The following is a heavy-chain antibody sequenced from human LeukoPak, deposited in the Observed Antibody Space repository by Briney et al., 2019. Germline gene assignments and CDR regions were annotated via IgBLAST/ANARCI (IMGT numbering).Heavy chain of an antibody. D-gene: IGHD1-26*01. CDR3: ARDGEISGSYSLGAFDY. Sequence: SETLSLTCTVSGGSLSSSSYYWGWIRQPPGTGLEWIGSIYYSGSTYYNPSLKSRVTISVDTSKNQFSLKLSSETAADTAVYYCARDGEISGSYSLGAFDYWGQGTLVTVSS. J-gene: IGHJ4*02. CDR1: GGSLSSSSYY. V-gene: IGHV4-39*07. CDR2: IYYSGST.